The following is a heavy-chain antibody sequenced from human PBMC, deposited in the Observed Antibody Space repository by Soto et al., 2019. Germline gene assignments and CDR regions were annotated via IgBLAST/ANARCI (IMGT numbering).Heavy chain of an antibody. V-gene: IGHV1-69*04. CDR1: GGTFSSYT. CDR2: IIPILGIA. D-gene: IGHD4-17*01. Sequence: ASVKVSCKASGGTFSSYTISWVRQAPGQGLEWMGRIIPILGIANYAQKFQGRVTITADKSTSTAYMELSSLRSEDTAVYYCARDLNYGDSVGYWGQGTLVTVSS. CDR3: ARDLNYGDSVGY. J-gene: IGHJ4*02.